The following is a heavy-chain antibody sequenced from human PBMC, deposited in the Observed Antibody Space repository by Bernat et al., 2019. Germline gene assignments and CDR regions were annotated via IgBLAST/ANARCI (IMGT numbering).Heavy chain of an antibody. Sequence: QVQLQESGPGLVKPSQTLSLTCTVSGGSISSGGYYWSWIRQHPGKGLEWIGYIYYSGSTYYNPSHKSLVTISVDTSKNQFSLKLSSVTAADTAVYYCARSGYDSAFYMDVWGKGTTVTVSS. V-gene: IGHV4-31*01. CDR1: GGSISSGGYY. CDR3: ARSGYDSAFYMDV. CDR2: IYYSGST. J-gene: IGHJ6*03. D-gene: IGHD5-12*01.